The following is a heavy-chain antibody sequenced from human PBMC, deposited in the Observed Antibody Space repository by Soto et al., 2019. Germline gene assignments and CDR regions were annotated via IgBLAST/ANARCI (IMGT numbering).Heavy chain of an antibody. J-gene: IGHJ4*02. CDR2: INHSGST. CDR1: GGSFSGYY. Sequence: QVQLQQWGAGLLKPSETLSLTCAVYGGSFSGYYWSWIRQPPGEGLEWIGEINHSGSTNYNPSLKSRVTISVDTSKNQFSLKLSSVTAADTAVYYCATSVDGDYGDYWGQGTLVTVSS. CDR3: ATSVDGDYGDY. V-gene: IGHV4-34*01. D-gene: IGHD4-17*01.